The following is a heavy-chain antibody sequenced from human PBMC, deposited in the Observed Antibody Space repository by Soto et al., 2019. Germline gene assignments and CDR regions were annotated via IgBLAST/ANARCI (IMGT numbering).Heavy chain of an antibody. CDR3: ARDNIVRTMDLFDY. CDR2: INHSGST. D-gene: IGHD1-26*01. CDR1: GGSFSGYY. V-gene: IGHV4-34*01. J-gene: IGHJ4*02. Sequence: SETLSLTCAVYGGSFSGYYWSWIRQPPGKGLEWIGEINHSGSTNYNPSLKSRVTISVDTSKNQFPLQLNSVTPEDTAVYYCARDNIVRTMDLFDYWGQGILVTVSS.